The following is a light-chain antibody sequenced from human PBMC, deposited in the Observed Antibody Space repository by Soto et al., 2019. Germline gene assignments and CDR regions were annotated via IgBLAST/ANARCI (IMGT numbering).Light chain of an antibody. CDR1: QGISSY. CDR2: AAS. CDR3: QQYYSYPLT. J-gene: IGKJ4*01. Sequence: IQVTQSPPSVSASVGDRVTITCRASQGISSYLAWYQQKPGKAPKLLIYAASTLQSGVPSRFSGSGSGTDFTLTISCLQSEDFATYYCQQYYSYPLTFGGGTKVEIK. V-gene: IGKV1-8*01.